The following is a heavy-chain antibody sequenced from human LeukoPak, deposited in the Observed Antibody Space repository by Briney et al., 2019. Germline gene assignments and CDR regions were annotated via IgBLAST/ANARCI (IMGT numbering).Heavy chain of an antibody. Sequence: SETLSLTCAVYGGSFSGYYWSWIRQPPGKGLEWIGEINHSGSTNFNPSLKSRVTISVDTSKNQFSLKLSSVTAADTAVYYCARVAGRITVVRGVNDWFDPWGQGTLVTVSS. D-gene: IGHD3-10*01. CDR3: ARVAGRITVVRGVNDWFDP. CDR2: INHSGST. V-gene: IGHV4-34*01. CDR1: GGSFSGYY. J-gene: IGHJ5*02.